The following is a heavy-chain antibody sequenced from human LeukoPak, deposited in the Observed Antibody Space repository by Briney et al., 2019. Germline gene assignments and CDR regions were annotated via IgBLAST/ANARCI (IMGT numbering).Heavy chain of an antibody. V-gene: IGHV1-69*06. J-gene: IGHJ5*02. CDR1: GGTFSRNA. CDR3: ARSGSGSYYFYWFDP. CDR2: IIPVFGTP. Sequence: SLKVSCKTSGGTFSRNAISWVRQATGQRPEWMGGIIPVFGTPNYAQKFQGRVTISADKSTSTVYMELSSLRSEDTAMYYCARSGSGSYYFYWFDPWGQGTLVTVSS. D-gene: IGHD3-10*01.